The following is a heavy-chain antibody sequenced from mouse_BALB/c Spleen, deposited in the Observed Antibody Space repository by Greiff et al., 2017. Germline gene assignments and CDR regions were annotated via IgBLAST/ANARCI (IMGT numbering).Heavy chain of an antibody. J-gene: IGHJ4*01. CDR2: INPSNGRT. CDR1: GYTFTSYW. CDR3: ARARRGSSYDYYAMDY. D-gene: IGHD1-1*01. Sequence: QVQLQQSGAELVKPGASVKLSCKASGYTFTSYWMHWVKQRPGQGLEWIGEINPSNGRTNYNEKFKSKATLTVDKSSSTAYMQLSSLTSEDSAVYYCARARRGSSYDYYAMDYWGQGTAVTVSS. V-gene: IGHV1S81*02.